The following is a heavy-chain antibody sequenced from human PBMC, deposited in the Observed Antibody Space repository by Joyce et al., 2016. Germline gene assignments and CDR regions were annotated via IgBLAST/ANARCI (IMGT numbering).Heavy chain of an antibody. Sequence: EVQLVQSGGGLVQPGESWRLSCAAAGFTFSDSWMDWVRQTPGKGLEWVANISPDGTQKKYVDSVKGRFSISRDNAQNSLQLQMDSLRADDTAVYYCSRTLDDWAQGTLVTVSS. V-gene: IGHV3-7*01. CDR2: ISPDGTQK. CDR1: GFTFSDSW. J-gene: IGHJ4*02. CDR3: SRTLDD.